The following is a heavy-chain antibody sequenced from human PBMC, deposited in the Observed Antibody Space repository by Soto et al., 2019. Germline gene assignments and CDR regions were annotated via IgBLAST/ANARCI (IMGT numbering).Heavy chain of an antibody. CDR2: ISWNSGSI. D-gene: IGHD6-19*01. CDR3: AKPRSVSEGYSSGWYAFDI. CDR1: GFTFDDYA. Sequence: GGSLRLSCAASGFTFDDYAMHWVRQAPGKGLEWVSGISWNSGSIGYADSVKGRFTISRDNAKNSLYLQMNSLRAEDTALYYCAKPRSVSEGYSSGWYAFDIWGQGTMVTVSS. J-gene: IGHJ3*02. V-gene: IGHV3-9*01.